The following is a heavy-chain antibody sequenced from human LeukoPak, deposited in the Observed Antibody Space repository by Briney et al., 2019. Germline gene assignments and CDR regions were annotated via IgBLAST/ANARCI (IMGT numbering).Heavy chain of an antibody. D-gene: IGHD1-26*01. CDR1: GFTFSNYW. V-gene: IGHV3-74*01. CDR3: ARETSGGSYYDL. CDR2: INTDGSRT. Sequence: GGSLRLSCAASGFTFSNYWMYWVRQAPGKGLVWVSRINTDGSRTDYADSVKGRFTISRDTSKSTLYLQMDRLRSNDTAVYFCARETSGGSYYDLWGRGTLVTVSS. J-gene: IGHJ2*01.